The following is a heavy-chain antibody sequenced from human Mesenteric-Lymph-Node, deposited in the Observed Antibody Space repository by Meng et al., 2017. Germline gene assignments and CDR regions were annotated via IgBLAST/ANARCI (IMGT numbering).Heavy chain of an antibody. V-gene: IGHV6-1*01. CDR1: GDSVSTNSAA. Sequence: QGQWQHSGPGLVKPAQTLSLTCAISGDSVSTNSAAWNWIRQSPSGGLEWLGRAYYKSKWYNDYAESVKSRIAINPDTSKNQFSLQLNSVTPEDTAVYYCARDPAAFDFWGQGILVTVSS. CDR2: AYYKSKWYN. CDR3: ARDPAAFDF. J-gene: IGHJ4*02. D-gene: IGHD6-25*01.